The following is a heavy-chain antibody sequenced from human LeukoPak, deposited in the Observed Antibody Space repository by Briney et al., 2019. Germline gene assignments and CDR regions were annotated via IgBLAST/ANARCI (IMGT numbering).Heavy chain of an antibody. CDR1: GYTFTGYY. CDR3: ARDREGYSGHGSNVLDY. D-gene: IGHD5-12*01. J-gene: IGHJ4*02. CDR2: INPNNGAT. V-gene: IGHV1-2*02. Sequence: ASVKVSCKASGYTFTGYYIHWVRQAPGQGLEWMGWINPNNGATNHAQKFQGRVTVTRDTSFSTAHMELSTLRSDDTAVYYCARDREGYSGHGSNVLDYWGQGTLVTVSS.